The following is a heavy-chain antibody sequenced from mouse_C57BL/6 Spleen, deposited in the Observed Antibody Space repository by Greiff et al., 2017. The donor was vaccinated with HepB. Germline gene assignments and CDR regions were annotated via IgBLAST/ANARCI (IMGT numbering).Heavy chain of an antibody. CDR1: GFTFSDYG. V-gene: IGHV5-17*01. J-gene: IGHJ4*01. CDR2: ISSGSSTI. CDR3: ARGQLRLRNYAMDY. Sequence: EVHLVESGGGLVKPGGSLKLSCAASGFTFSDYGMHWVRQAPEKGLEWVAYISSGSSTIYYADTVKGRFTISRDNAKNTLFLQMTSLRSEDTAMYYCARGQLRLRNYAMDYWGQGTSVTVSS. D-gene: IGHD3-2*02.